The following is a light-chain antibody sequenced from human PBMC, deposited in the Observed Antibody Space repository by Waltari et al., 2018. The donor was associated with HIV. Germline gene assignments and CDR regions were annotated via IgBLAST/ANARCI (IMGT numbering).Light chain of an antibody. V-gene: IGKV1-33*01. Sequence: DIQMTQSPSSLSASVGDRGTIPCQASQDISNALNWYQQTPGKAPKLLIYDASNWDTGVQSRFSGSGYGTDFIFSISSLQPEDIATYYCQQYDNVLFTFGPGTKVDIK. CDR1: QDISNA. J-gene: IGKJ3*01. CDR2: DAS. CDR3: QQYDNVLFT.